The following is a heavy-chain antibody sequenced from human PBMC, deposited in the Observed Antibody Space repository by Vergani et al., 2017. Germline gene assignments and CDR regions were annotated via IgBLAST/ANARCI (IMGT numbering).Heavy chain of an antibody. CDR3: AKARDPNCKGGNCYSYYYGLDL. D-gene: IGHD2-21*01. CDR2: ISSSGSTI. Sequence: QVQLVESGGGVVQPGRSLRLSCAASGFTFSDYYMSWIRQAPGKGLEWVSYISSSGSTIYYADSVKGRFTISRDNAKNSLYLQMNSLRAEDTAVYYCAKARDPNCKGGNCYSYYYGLDLWGQGTTVTVSS. V-gene: IGHV3-11*04. CDR1: GFTFSDYY. J-gene: IGHJ6*02.